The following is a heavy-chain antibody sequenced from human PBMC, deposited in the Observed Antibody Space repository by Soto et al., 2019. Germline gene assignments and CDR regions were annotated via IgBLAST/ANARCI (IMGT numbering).Heavy chain of an antibody. D-gene: IGHD3-10*01. CDR2: IIPMLGMS. Sequence: QVQLVQSGAEVTKPGSSVTVSCTASGDTFSRFTLSWVRQAPGQGLEWMGRIIPMLGMSNSALKFQGRVTIAADRATNKVYLHLNSLRSDDTAVDGSGSAHFDSWGQGALVTVSS. V-gene: IGHV1-69*02. J-gene: IGHJ4*02. CDR1: GDTFSRFT. CDR3: GSAHFDS.